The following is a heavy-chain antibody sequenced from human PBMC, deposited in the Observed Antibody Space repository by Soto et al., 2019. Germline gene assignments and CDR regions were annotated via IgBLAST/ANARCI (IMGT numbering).Heavy chain of an antibody. Sequence: GASVKVSCKASGGTFSSYTISWVRQAPGQGLEWMGRIIPILGIANYAQKFQGRVTITADKSTSTAYMELSSLRSEDTAVYYCARGEIAVAGTPLSGFDYWGQGTLVTVSS. V-gene: IGHV1-69*02. CDR1: GGTFSSYT. J-gene: IGHJ4*02. D-gene: IGHD6-19*01. CDR2: IIPILGIA. CDR3: ARGEIAVAGTPLSGFDY.